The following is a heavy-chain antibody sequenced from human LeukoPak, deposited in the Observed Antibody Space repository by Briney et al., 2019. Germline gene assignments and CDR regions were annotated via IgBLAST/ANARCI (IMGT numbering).Heavy chain of an antibody. V-gene: IGHV1-2*02. CDR1: GYTFTGYY. CDR2: INPNSGGT. D-gene: IGHD4-17*01. J-gene: IGHJ3*02. CDR3: ARPRAPVTRISSFDI. Sequence: ASVKVSCKASGYTFTGYYMHWVRQAPGQGLEWMGWINPNSGGTNYAQKFQGRVTMTRDTSISTAYMELSSLRADDTAVHYCARPRAPVTRISSFDIWGQGTMVTVSS.